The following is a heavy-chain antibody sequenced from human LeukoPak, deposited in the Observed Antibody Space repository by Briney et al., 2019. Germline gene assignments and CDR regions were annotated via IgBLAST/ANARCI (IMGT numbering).Heavy chain of an antibody. D-gene: IGHD2-15*01. Sequence: SQTLSLTCALPGDNVSSDRATWNSVRQSPSRGPEWKERTYYTVNLYNDYADVVSYRITVNEDASKNKCSLQENYVTYQATAEYYCARELHGGHLSRFDYWRQGTLVTVSS. CDR3: ARELHGGHLSRFDY. CDR1: GDNVSSDRAT. J-gene: IGHJ4*02. V-gene: IGHV6-1*01. CDR2: TYYTVNLYN.